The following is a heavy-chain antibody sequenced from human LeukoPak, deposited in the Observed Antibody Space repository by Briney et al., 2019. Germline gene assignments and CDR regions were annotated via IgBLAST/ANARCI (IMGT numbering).Heavy chain of an antibody. Sequence: SVKVSCKASGGTFSSYAISWVRQAPGQGPEWMGGIIPIFGTANYAQKFQGRVTITTDESTSTAYMELSSLRSEDTAVYYCARVPYYYDSSGYYFAYWGQGTLVTVSS. J-gene: IGHJ4*02. CDR2: IIPIFGTA. CDR1: GGTFSSYA. CDR3: ARVPYYYDSSGYYFAY. D-gene: IGHD3-22*01. V-gene: IGHV1-69*05.